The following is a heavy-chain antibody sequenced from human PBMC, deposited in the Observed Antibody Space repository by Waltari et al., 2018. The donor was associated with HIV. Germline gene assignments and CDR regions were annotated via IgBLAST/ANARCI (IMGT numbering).Heavy chain of an antibody. J-gene: IGHJ4*02. CDR1: GVSFGVYA. V-gene: IGHV3-49*04. D-gene: IGHD5-18*01. Sequence: EVQLVESGGDLVQPGRSLRLSCSTSGVSFGVYAMKWVRQASGEVPGGECFIRRESHGATTRYAAPMEGVFVMSRDESKSTAYLGMDSLETEDTAVYYCTRESTWGSSYGGRVYWSQGTLVTGFS. CDR2: IRRESHGATT. CDR3: TRESTWGSSYGGRVY.